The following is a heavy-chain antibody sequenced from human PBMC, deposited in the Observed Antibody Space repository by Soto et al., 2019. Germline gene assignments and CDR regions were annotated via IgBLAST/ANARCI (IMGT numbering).Heavy chain of an antibody. CDR3: ERLPVDTITSLDY. Sequence: EVQLVESGGDLVQPGGFLRLSCATSGFTFSRYWMHWVRQVPGKGLVWVSRINSDGSSISYSDPVKGRFTISRDNAKDTLYLQVNGLRVEDTAVSYCERLPVDTITSLDYWGQGTLVTVSS. V-gene: IGHV3-74*01. CDR2: INSDGSSI. D-gene: IGHD3-3*01. J-gene: IGHJ4*02. CDR1: GFTFSRYW.